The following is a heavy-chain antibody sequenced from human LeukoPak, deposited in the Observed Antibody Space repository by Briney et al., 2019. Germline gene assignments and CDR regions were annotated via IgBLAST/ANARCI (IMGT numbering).Heavy chain of an antibody. CDR1: GGSFSGYY. V-gene: IGHV4-34*01. J-gene: IGHJ3*02. CDR2: INHSGST. D-gene: IGHD2-2*01. Sequence: PSETLSLTCAVYGGSFSGYYWSWISQPPGKGLEWIGEINHSGSTNYNPSLKSRVTISVDTSKNQFSLKLSSVTAADTAVYYCARGFSCSSTSCQRDDAFDILGQGTMVTVSS. CDR3: ARGFSCSSTSCQRDDAFDI.